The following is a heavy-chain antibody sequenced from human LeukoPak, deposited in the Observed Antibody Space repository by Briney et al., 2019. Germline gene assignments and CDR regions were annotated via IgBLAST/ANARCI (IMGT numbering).Heavy chain of an antibody. D-gene: IGHD5-24*01. CDR2: ISAGGGST. J-gene: IGHJ4*02. Sequence: GGSLRRSCAASGFTFSSYAMSWVRQAPGKGLEWVSAISAGGGSTYYADSVKGRFTISRDSSENTLYLQMNSLRAEDTAVYYCAKGRRGGYNYDYWGQGTPVTVSS. CDR3: AKGRRGGYNYDY. V-gene: IGHV3-23*01. CDR1: GFTFSSYA.